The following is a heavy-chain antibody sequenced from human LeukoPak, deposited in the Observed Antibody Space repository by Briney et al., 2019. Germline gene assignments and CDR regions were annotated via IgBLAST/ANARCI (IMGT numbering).Heavy chain of an antibody. Sequence: SETLSLTCTVSGGSISSGSYYWSWIRQPAGKGLEWIGRNYTSESTNYNPSLKSRVTISVDTSKNQFSLKLSSVTAADTAVYYCARHDCSGGSCYSDYWGQGTLVTVSS. CDR3: ARHDCSGGSCYSDY. D-gene: IGHD2-15*01. J-gene: IGHJ4*02. CDR1: GGSISSGSYY. V-gene: IGHV4-61*02. CDR2: NYTSEST.